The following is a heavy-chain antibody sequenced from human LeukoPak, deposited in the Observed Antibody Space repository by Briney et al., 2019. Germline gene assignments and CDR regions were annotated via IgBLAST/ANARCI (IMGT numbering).Heavy chain of an antibody. J-gene: IGHJ5*02. D-gene: IGHD6-13*01. Sequence: GGSLRLSCTASGFTFRNYAMTWVRQAPGKGLEFVSAISGSGGSTYYADSVKGRFTIARDNSNNTLYLQMNSLRAEDTAVYYCAKGQSAGTRVFRWFDPWGQGTLVTVS. V-gene: IGHV3-23*01. CDR2: ISGSGGST. CDR3: AKGQSAGTRVFRWFDP. CDR1: GFTFRNYA.